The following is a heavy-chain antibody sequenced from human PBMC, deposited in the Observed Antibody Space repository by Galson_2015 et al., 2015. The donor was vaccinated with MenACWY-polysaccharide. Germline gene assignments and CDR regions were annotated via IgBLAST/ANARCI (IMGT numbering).Heavy chain of an antibody. V-gene: IGHV3-23*01. J-gene: IGHJ2*01. D-gene: IGHD1-26*01. CDR1: GFTFSSYA. CDR2: ISTAGSGT. CDR3: AKDLLASRWEVQSWCFDF. Sequence: SLRLSCAASGFTFSSYAMSWVRQAPEKGLEWVSIISTAGSGTDYADAVKGRFTISRENSKNSQSLQMNSLRAENTAEYHCAKDLLASRWEVQSWCFDFWGRGTLVTVSS.